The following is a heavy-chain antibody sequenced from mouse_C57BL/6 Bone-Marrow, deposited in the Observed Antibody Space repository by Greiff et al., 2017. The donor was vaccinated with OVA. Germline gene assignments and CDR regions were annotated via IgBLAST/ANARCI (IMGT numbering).Heavy chain of an antibody. CDR3: AFYYGSSPHAMDY. V-gene: IGHV14-2*01. D-gene: IGHD1-1*01. J-gene: IGHJ4*01. CDR2: IDPEDGET. CDR1: GFNIKDYY. Sequence: EVKLMESGAELVKPGASVKLSCTASGFNIKDYYMHWVKQRTEQGLEWIGRIDPEDGETKYAPKFQGKATITADTSSNTAYLQLSSLTSEDTAVYYCAFYYGSSPHAMDYWGQGTSVTVSS.